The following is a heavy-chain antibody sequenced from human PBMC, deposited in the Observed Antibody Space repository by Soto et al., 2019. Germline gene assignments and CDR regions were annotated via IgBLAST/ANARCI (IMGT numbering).Heavy chain of an antibody. Sequence: QVRLVESGGDWVKPGGSLRLSWEGYGFTFKDYYMSWIRQAPGKGLEWIAFITSGGRSTYYAHSVMGRFTISRDDAKNSLYLQMNGLTVEDTALYYCASDPGLPRGMVVWGQVTTVNVSS. CDR3: ASDPGLPRGMVV. CDR1: GFTFKDYY. D-gene: IGHD3-16*01. J-gene: IGHJ6*02. V-gene: IGHV3-11*04. CDR2: ITSGGRST.